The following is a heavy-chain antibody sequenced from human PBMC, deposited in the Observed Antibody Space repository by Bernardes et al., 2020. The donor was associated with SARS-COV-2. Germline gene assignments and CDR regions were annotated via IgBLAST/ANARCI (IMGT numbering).Heavy chain of an antibody. J-gene: IGHJ6*02. CDR3: ARDRQYYDFWSALNQDYYYYYGMDV. D-gene: IGHD3-3*01. CDR2: ISSSSSYI. CDR1: GFTFSSYS. V-gene: IGHV3-21*01. Sequence: GGSLRLSRAASGFTFSSYSMNWVRQAPGKGLEWVSSISSSSSYIYYADSVKGRFTISRDNAKNSLYLQMNSLRAEDTAVYYCARDRQYYDFWSALNQDYYYYYGMDVWGQGTTVTVSS.